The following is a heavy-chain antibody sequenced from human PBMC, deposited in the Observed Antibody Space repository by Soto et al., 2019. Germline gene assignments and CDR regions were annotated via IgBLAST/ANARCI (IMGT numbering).Heavy chain of an antibody. J-gene: IGHJ6*02. CDR1: GFTFSGSA. Sequence: GGSLRLSCAASGFTFSGSAMHWVRQASGKGLEWVGRIRSKANSYATAYAASVKGRFTISRDDSKNTAYLQMNSLKTEDTAVYYCTRDAPVYYYDSSGYVGYPTWGMDVWGQGTTVTVSS. V-gene: IGHV3-73*01. D-gene: IGHD3-22*01. CDR3: TRDAPVYYYDSSGYVGYPTWGMDV. CDR2: IRSKANSYAT.